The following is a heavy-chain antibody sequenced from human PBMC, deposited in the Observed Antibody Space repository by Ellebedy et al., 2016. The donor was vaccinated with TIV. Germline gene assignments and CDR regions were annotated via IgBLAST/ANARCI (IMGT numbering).Heavy chain of an antibody. J-gene: IGHJ5*02. Sequence: MPSETLSLTCAVYGGSFSGYYWSWIRQTPGKGLEWIGYIYYSGITNYKPSLKSRVTMSVDTSKNQFSLQLTSVTAADTAVYYCARHGRTGYYQYFDPWGQGTRVTVSS. CDR1: GGSFSGYY. CDR3: ARHGRTGYYQYFDP. CDR2: IYYSGIT. D-gene: IGHD3-22*01. V-gene: IGHV4-59*01.